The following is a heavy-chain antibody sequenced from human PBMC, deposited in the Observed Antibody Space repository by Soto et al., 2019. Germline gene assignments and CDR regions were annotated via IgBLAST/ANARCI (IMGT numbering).Heavy chain of an antibody. V-gene: IGHV4-39*01. Sequence: SETLSLTCTVSGGSISSGGYCWSWIRQPPGKGLEWIGSIYYSGSTYYNPSLKSRVTISVDTSKNQFSLKLSSVTAADTAVYYCARRLRRPYYYYYGMDVWGQGTTVTVSS. J-gene: IGHJ6*02. CDR1: GGSISSGGYC. CDR3: ARRLRRPYYYYYGMDV. CDR2: IYYSGST. D-gene: IGHD5-12*01.